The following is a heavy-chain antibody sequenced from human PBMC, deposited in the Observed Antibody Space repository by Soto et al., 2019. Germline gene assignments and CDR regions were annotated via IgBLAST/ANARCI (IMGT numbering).Heavy chain of an antibody. CDR1: GYTFTSYA. V-gene: IGHV1-3*01. D-gene: IGHD1-26*01. CDR2: INAGNGNT. J-gene: IGHJ4*02. CDR3: ARGMGAYYADY. Sequence: QVPLVQSGAEVKKPGASVKVSCKASGYTFTSYAMHWVRQAPGQRLEWMGWINAGNGNTKYSQKFQGRVTITRDTSASTAYMGLSSLRSEDTAVYYCARGMGAYYADYWGQGTLVTVSS.